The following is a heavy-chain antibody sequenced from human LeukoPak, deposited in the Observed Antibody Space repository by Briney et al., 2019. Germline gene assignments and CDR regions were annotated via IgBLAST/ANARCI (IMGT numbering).Heavy chain of an antibody. D-gene: IGHD2-2*01. J-gene: IGHJ4*02. V-gene: IGHV3-74*01. Sequence: GRFLRLSCAAAGFTFSSYGTDWVSQAGGKWRGWGSCINTDGRTTSYAESVKGRFTTSRDNAKHTRYLQMNILRAEDTAVYYCAGQLPFDYWGQGTLVPVSS. CDR1: GFTFSSYG. CDR2: INTDGRTT. CDR3: AGQLPFDY.